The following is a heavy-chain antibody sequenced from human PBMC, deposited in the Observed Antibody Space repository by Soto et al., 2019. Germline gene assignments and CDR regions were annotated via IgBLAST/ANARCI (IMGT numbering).Heavy chain of an antibody. CDR2: IIPIFGTA. J-gene: IGHJ6*02. V-gene: IGHV1-69*13. D-gene: IGHD3-3*01. Sequence: GASVKVSCKASGGTFSSYAISWVRQAPGQGLEWMGGIIPIFGTANYAQKFQGRVTITADESTSTAYMELSSLRSEDTAVYYCAVGKRITIFGVVIPPDYYYGMDVWGQGTTVTVSS. CDR3: AVGKRITIFGVVIPPDYYYGMDV. CDR1: GGTFSSYA.